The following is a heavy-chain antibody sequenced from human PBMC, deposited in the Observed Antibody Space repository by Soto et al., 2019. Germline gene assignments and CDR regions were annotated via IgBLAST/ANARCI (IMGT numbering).Heavy chain of an antibody. V-gene: IGHV1-69*08. CDR3: AIERSRKADAFDI. CDR1: GGTFSSYT. CDR2: IIPILGIA. D-gene: IGHD6-19*01. Sequence: QVQLVQSGAEVKKPGSSVKVSCKASGGTFSSYTISWVRQAPGQGLEWMGRIIPILGIANYAQKFQGRVTITADKSTSKAYMELSSLRSEDTAVDYCAIERSRKADAFDIWGQGTMVTVSS. J-gene: IGHJ3*02.